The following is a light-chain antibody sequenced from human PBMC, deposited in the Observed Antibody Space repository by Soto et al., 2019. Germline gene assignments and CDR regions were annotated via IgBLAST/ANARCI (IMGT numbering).Light chain of an antibody. CDR2: KAS. V-gene: IGKV1-5*03. J-gene: IGKJ2*01. CDR1: QTITSW. Sequence: DIQMTQSPSTLSASVGDRVTVTCRASQTITSWLAWYQQKPGKAPKLLFYKASSLESGVPSRFSGSGSGTEFTLTISSLQPDDFATYYCQQYSDYSYTFGQGTKLEIK. CDR3: QQYSDYSYT.